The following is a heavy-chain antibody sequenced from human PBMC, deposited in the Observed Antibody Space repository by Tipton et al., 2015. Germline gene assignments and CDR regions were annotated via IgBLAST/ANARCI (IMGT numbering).Heavy chain of an antibody. J-gene: IGHJ4*02. V-gene: IGHV3-11*04. CDR1: GFTFSDYY. Sequence: SLRLSCAASGFTFSDYYMSWIRQAPGKGLEWISYISRSGSVIYYADSVKGRFTISRDNAKNSLSLRMDSLRAEDTAVYYCVKDGYYYDSGGYSPLDYWGQGTLVTVSS. CDR2: ISRSGSVI. D-gene: IGHD3-22*01. CDR3: VKDGYYYDSGGYSPLDY.